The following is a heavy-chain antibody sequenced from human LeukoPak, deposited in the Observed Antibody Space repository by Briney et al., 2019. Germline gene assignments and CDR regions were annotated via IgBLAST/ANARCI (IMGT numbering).Heavy chain of an antibody. Sequence: SQTLSLTCTVSGGSIGSGDYYWSWIRQPPGKGLEWIGYIYYSGSTYYNPSLKSRVTISVDTSKNQFSLKLSSVTAADTAVYYCAREEPYYDFWSGLAPVWGKGTTVTVSS. CDR1: GGSIGSGDYY. V-gene: IGHV4-30-4*08. D-gene: IGHD3-3*01. J-gene: IGHJ6*04. CDR3: AREEPYYDFWSGLAPV. CDR2: IYYSGST.